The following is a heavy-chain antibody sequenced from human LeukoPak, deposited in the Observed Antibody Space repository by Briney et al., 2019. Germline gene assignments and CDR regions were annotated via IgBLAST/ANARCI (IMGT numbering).Heavy chain of an antibody. J-gene: IGHJ4*02. D-gene: IGHD1-26*01. V-gene: IGHV4-34*01. CDR3: AREAYSGSSYGHFDY. CDR1: GGSFSGYY. Sequence: SETLSLTCAVYGGSFSGYYWSWIRQPPGKGLEWIGEINHSGSTNYNPSLKSRVTISVDTSKNQFSLKLSSVTAADTAVYYCAREAYSGSSYGHFDYWGQGTLVTVSS. CDR2: INHSGST.